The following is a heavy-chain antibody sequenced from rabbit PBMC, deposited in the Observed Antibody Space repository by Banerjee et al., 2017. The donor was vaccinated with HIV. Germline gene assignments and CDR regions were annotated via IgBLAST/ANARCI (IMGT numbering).Heavy chain of an antibody. CDR3: ARETSGYHGYLDL. CDR2: INTSSGNT. D-gene: IGHD7-1*01. CDR1: AFSFSNKYV. Sequence: QEQLEESGGDLVKPEGSLTLTCTASAFSFSNKYVMCWVRQAPGKGLEWIACINTSSGNTVYATWAKGRFTISKTSWTTVTLQMTSLTVADTATYFCARETSGYHGYLDLWGPGTLVTVS. V-gene: IGHV1S45*01. J-gene: IGHJ4*01.